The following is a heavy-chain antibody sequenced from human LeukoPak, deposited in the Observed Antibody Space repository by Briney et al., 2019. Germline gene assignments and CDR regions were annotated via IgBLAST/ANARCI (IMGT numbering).Heavy chain of an antibody. CDR2: IYYIGST. CDR1: DGSVTNSNYY. V-gene: IGHV4-39*01. Sequence: SETLSLTCTVSDGSVTNSNYYWGWIRQPPGKGLEWIGSIYYIGSTYYNPSLKSRVTISVDTSKNQFSLRLSSVTAADTAVYYCARSVYYDSSGHYYRYFDYWGQGTLVTVSS. J-gene: IGHJ4*02. D-gene: IGHD3-22*01. CDR3: ARSVYYDSSGHYYRYFDY.